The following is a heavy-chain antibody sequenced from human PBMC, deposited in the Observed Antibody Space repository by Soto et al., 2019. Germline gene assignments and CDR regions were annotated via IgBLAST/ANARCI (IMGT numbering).Heavy chain of an antibody. CDR2: INAGNANT. CDR3: ARSIVVVTALDY. J-gene: IGHJ4*02. CDR1: GYTFSSYG. D-gene: IGHD2-21*02. Sequence: GASVKVSCKASGYTFSSYGMHWVRQAPGQRPEWMGWINAGNANTKYSQKFQGRVTITRNTSASTAYMELSSLRSEDTAVYYCARSIVVVTALDYWGQGTLVTVSS. V-gene: IGHV1-3*01.